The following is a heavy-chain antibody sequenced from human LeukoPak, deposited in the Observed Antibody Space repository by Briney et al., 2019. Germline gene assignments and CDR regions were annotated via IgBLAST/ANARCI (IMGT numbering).Heavy chain of an antibody. Sequence: SETLSLTCAVYGGSFSGYYWSWIRQPPGKGLDWIGSIYYSGSTYYNPSLKSRVTISVDTSKNQFSLKLSSVTAADTAVYYCARHRDILTGFFDYWGQGTLVTVSS. D-gene: IGHD3-9*01. V-gene: IGHV4-34*01. CDR2: IYYSGST. CDR3: ARHRDILTGFFDY. CDR1: GGSFSGYY. J-gene: IGHJ4*02.